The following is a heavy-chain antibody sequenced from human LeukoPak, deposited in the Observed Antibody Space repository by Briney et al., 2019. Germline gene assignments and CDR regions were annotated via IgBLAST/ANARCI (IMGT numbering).Heavy chain of an antibody. CDR1: GYTFTRHG. CDR3: ARTAIVVVPAAIVGLDAFDI. V-gene: IGHV1-18*01. CDR2: ISAYSGNT. Sequence: ASVKVSCKASGYTFTRHGISWVRQAPGQGLEWMGWISAYSGNTNYAQKLQGRVTMTTDTSTSTAYMELRSLRSDDTAVYYCARTAIVVVPAAIVGLDAFDIWGQGTMVTVSS. J-gene: IGHJ3*02. D-gene: IGHD2-2*01.